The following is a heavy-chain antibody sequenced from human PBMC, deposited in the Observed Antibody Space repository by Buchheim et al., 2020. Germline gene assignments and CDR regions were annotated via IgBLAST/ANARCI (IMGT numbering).Heavy chain of an antibody. CDR2: INHSGST. Sequence: QVQLQQWGAGLLKPSETLSLTCAVYGGSFSGYYWSWIRQPPGKGLEWIGEINHSGSTNYNPSLKSRVTISVDTSKNQFSLKLSSVTAADTAVYYCARGTTRYSGSYFPWGQGTL. D-gene: IGHD1-26*01. CDR1: GGSFSGYY. J-gene: IGHJ5*02. V-gene: IGHV4-34*01. CDR3: ARGTTRYSGSYFP.